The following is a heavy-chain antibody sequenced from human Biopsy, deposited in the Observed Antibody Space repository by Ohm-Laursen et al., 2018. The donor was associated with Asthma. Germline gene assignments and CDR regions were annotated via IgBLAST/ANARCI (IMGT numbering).Heavy chain of an antibody. J-gene: IGHJ6*02. CDR2: ISVYNGNT. Sequence: SVKVSCKASGGTFSNYVFTWVRQAPGQGLEWMGWISVYNGNTKVAQKLQDRVTMITDTSTSTAYMELRSLRSDDTAVYFCARAVDYSHYYGIDVWGQGTTVTVS. V-gene: IGHV1-18*01. CDR3: ARAVDYSHYYGIDV. D-gene: IGHD3-10*01. CDR1: GGTFSNYV.